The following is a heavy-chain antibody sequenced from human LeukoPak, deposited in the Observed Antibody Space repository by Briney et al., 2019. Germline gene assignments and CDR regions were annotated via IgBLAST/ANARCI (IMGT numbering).Heavy chain of an antibody. CDR1: GFTFSSYA. J-gene: IGHJ4*02. D-gene: IGHD3-3*01. CDR3: AKSHRSKSIFGVGLYYFDY. Sequence: PGGSLRLSCAASGFTFSSYAMSWVRQAPGKGLEWVSAVSGSGGSTYYADSVKGRFTISRDNSKNTLYLQMNSLRAEDTAVYYCAKSHRSKSIFGVGLYYFDYWGQGTLVTVSS. V-gene: IGHV3-23*01. CDR2: VSGSGGST.